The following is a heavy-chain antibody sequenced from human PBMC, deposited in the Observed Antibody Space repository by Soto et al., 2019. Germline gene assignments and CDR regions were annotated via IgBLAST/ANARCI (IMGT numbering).Heavy chain of an antibody. Sequence: PSETLSLTCTVSGGSISSYYWSWIRQPPGKGLEWIGYIYYSGSTNYNPSLKSRVTISVDTSKNQFSLKLSSVTAADTAVYYCARWDSGSYGRGIDYWGQGTLVTVSS. CDR1: GGSISSYY. CDR3: ARWDSGSYGRGIDY. CDR2: IYYSGST. J-gene: IGHJ4*02. D-gene: IGHD1-26*01. V-gene: IGHV4-59*01.